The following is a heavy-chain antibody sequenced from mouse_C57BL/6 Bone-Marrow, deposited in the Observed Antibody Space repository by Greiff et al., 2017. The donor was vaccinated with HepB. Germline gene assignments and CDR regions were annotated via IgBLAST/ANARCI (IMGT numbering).Heavy chain of an antibody. CDR3: ARHYGSSDWYFDV. Sequence: VQLQQSGPELVKPGASVKISCKASGYTFTDYYMNWVKQSHGKSLEWIGDINPNNGGTSYNQKFKGKATLTVDKSSSTAYMELRSLTSEDSAVYYCARHYGSSDWYFDVWGTGTTVTVSS. D-gene: IGHD1-1*01. CDR1: GYTFTDYY. CDR2: INPNNGGT. J-gene: IGHJ1*03. V-gene: IGHV1-26*01.